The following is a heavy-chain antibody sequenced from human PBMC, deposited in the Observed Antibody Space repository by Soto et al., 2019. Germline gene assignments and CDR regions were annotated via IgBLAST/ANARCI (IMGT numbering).Heavy chain of an antibody. Sequence: SETLSLTCTVSGGSINTGDYYWTWIRQPRGKGLEWIGYIYYSGTTYYNPSLKSRVSLSLDTSKNHFSLRLTSVTAADTAVYYCERGVDFEGFSPYGMDVWGQGTTVTVSS. D-gene: IGHD3-3*01. J-gene: IGHJ6*02. CDR1: GGSINTGDYY. CDR3: ERGVDFEGFSPYGMDV. CDR2: IYYSGTT. V-gene: IGHV4-30-4*01.